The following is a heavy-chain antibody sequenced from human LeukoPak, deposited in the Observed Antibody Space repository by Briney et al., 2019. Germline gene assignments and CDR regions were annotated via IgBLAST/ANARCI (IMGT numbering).Heavy chain of an antibody. V-gene: IGHV1-2*02. CDR3: ARDLLGYCSGGSCQKFDY. D-gene: IGHD2-15*01. Sequence: GASVKVSCKASGYTFTGYYMHWVRQAPGQGLEWMGWINPNSGGTNYAQKFQGRVTMTRDTSISTAYMELSRLRSDDTAVYYCARDLLGYCSGGSCQKFDYWGQGTLVTVSS. CDR2: INPNSGGT. CDR1: GYTFTGYY. J-gene: IGHJ4*02.